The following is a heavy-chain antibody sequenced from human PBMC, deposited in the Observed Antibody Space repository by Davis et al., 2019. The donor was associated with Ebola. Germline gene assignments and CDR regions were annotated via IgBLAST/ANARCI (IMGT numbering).Heavy chain of an antibody. J-gene: IGHJ6*02. V-gene: IGHV4-59*01. CDR3: ARGELSSAFFGLDV. CDR1: GGSISTSY. CDR2: IYYSGTT. Sequence: SETLSPTVTVSGGSISTSYGSWIRQPAGKGLEWIGYIYYSGTTNYNPSLRSRVTLSIDTSKNQFSLKLSSVTAADTAVYYCARGELSSAFFGLDVWGQGTTVTVSS. D-gene: IGHD6-25*01.